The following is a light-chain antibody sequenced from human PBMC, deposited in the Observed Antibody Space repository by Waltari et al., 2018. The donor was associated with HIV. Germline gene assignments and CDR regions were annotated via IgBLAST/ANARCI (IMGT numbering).Light chain of an antibody. CDR2: DNN. Sequence: QSVLTQPPSVSAAPGQKVTISCSGSSSNIGNNYVSRNQQLPGTAPKLLIYDNNKRPSGIPDRFSGSKSGTSATLGITGLQTGDEADYYCGTWDSSLSAGGVFGGGTKLTVL. CDR1: SSNIGNNY. CDR3: GTWDSSLSAGGV. J-gene: IGLJ2*01. V-gene: IGLV1-51*01.